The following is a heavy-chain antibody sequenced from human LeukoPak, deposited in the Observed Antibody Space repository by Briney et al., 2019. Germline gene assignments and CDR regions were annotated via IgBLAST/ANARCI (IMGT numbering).Heavy chain of an antibody. Sequence: GGSLILSCEASGFTFRTYGMTWVRQAPGKGLEWVSGITGSSTWTYYADSVKGRFTISRDNSKNTLHLQMGSLRAEDTAIYYCARELVSLGTGYFDLWGRGTLVTVSS. CDR2: ITGSSTWT. D-gene: IGHD7-27*01. CDR1: GFTFRTYG. V-gene: IGHV3-23*01. J-gene: IGHJ2*01. CDR3: ARELVSLGTGYFDL.